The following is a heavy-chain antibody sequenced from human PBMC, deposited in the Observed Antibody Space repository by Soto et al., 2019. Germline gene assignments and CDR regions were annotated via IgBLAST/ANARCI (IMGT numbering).Heavy chain of an antibody. CDR1: GFTYTRYS. CDR3: ARESEDLTSNFDY. V-gene: IGHV3-21*06. Sequence: GGSLRLSCAASGFTYTRYSMNWVRQAPGKGLGWVSSISSTTNYIYYGDSMKGRFTISRDNAKNSLYLEMNSLRAEDTAVYYCARESEDLTSNFDYWGQGTLVTVSS. J-gene: IGHJ4*02. CDR2: ISSTTNYI.